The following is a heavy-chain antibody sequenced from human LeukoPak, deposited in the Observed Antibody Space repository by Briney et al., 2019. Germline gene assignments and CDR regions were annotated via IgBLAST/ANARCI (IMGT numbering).Heavy chain of an antibody. Sequence: PGGSLRLSCSASGFTFSTYSMHWVRQAPGKGLEYFSSISTNGGNTYYADSVKDRFTISRDNSKNTLYLQMSSLRAEDTAVYYCVKDRVSGSSSYWYYWGQGTLVTVSS. V-gene: IGHV3-64D*09. CDR1: GFTFSTYS. J-gene: IGHJ4*02. CDR3: VKDRVSGSSSYWYY. CDR2: ISTNGGNT. D-gene: IGHD3-22*01.